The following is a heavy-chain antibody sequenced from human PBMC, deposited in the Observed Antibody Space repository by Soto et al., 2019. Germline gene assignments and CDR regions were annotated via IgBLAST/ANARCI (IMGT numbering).Heavy chain of an antibody. J-gene: IGHJ4*02. CDR2: ISISSSTTHT. Sequence: GGSLRLSCAASGFTFNDYYMSWIRQAPGKGLEWVSYISISSSTTHTNYADSVKGRFTISRDSAKNSLYLQMNSLRAEDTAVYYCARFAGNSYFDFWGQGTLVTVSS. V-gene: IGHV3-11*06. CDR3: ARFAGNSYFDF. D-gene: IGHD1-7*01. CDR1: GFTFNDYY.